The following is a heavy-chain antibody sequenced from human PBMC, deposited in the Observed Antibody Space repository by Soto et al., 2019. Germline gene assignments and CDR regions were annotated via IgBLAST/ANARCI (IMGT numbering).Heavy chain of an antibody. J-gene: IGHJ5*02. V-gene: IGHV3-23*01. CDR2: ISDSGRNT. CDR1: GFTFSNYA. D-gene: IGHD6-19*01. CDR3: AKEPHSSGCFDP. Sequence: PGGSLRLSCAASGFTFSNYAMSWVRQAPGKGLEWISAISDSGRNTYYADSVKGRFTISRDNSKNTLYLQMNSLRAEDTAVYYCAKEPHSSGCFDPWGQGTLVTVSS.